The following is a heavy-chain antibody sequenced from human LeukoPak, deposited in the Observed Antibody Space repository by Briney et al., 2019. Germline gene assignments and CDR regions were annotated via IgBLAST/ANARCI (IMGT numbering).Heavy chain of an antibody. D-gene: IGHD1-7*01. CDR2: TSSDLNVK. J-gene: IGHJ4*02. Sequence: PGGSLRLSCAASGFTFRNYVIHWVRQAPGKGLEWVAVTSSDLNVKLYADSVKGRFTISRDNSRSTLYLQMNSLRPEDTAIYYCARGNGRGNYLIDYWGQGTLVTVSS. CDR3: ARGNGRGNYLIDY. V-gene: IGHV3-30-3*01. CDR1: GFTFRNYV.